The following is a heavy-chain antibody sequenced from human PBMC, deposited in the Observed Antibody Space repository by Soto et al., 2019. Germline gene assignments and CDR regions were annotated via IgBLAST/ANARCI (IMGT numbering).Heavy chain of an antibody. CDR1: GVSISSSSYC. Sequence: PSVTLSLTCTVSGVSISSSSYCWSWIRQPPGKGLEWIGSIYYSGSTYYNPSLKSRVTISVDTSKNQFSLKLSSVTAADTAVYYCARASNWFDPWGQGTLVTVSS. J-gene: IGHJ5*02. D-gene: IGHD5-12*01. CDR2: IYYSGST. V-gene: IGHV4-39*01. CDR3: ARASNWFDP.